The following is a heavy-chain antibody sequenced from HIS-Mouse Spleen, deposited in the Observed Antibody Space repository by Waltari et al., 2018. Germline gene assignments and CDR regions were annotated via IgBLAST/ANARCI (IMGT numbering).Heavy chain of an antibody. J-gene: IGHJ4*02. D-gene: IGHD3-22*01. CDR1: VFTFSSYG. Sequence: QVQLVESGGGVVQPGRSLRLSCAASVFTFSSYGMHWVRQAPGKGLEWVAVISYDGSNKYYADSVKGRFTISRDNSKNTLYLQMNSLRAEDTAVYYCAKDRGTRILNDANYDSSGDYWGQGTLVTVSS. V-gene: IGHV3-30*18. CDR3: AKDRGTRILNDANYDSSGDY. CDR2: ISYDGSNK.